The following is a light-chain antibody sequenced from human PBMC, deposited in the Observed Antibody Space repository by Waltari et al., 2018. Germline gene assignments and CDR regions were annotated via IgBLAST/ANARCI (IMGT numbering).Light chain of an antibody. J-gene: IGLJ3*02. CDR3: SAWDYSLSAWL. Sequence: QAGMSKPPSLYKASTQTATLTCNGNNKNIGFHGPCWLQQNQGHPPKLLLYRDNTRPSVGAEGGGAGGGCNIASLTITVLQPEDEADYYCSAWDYSLSAWLFGGGTKLTVL. CDR2: RDN. V-gene: IGLV10-54*01. CDR1: NKNIGFHG.